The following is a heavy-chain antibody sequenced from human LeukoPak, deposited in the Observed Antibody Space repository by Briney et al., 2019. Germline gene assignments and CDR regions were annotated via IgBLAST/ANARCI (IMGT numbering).Heavy chain of an antibody. CDR2: ISAYNGNT. Sequence: ASVKVSCKASGYTFTSYGISWVRQAPGHGLEWMGWISAYNGNTNYAQKLQGRVTMTTDTSTSTAYMELRSLRSDDTAVYYCARGPLGCSSTSCYSGFDPWGQGTLVTVSS. V-gene: IGHV1-18*01. J-gene: IGHJ5*02. CDR3: ARGPLGCSSTSCYSGFDP. D-gene: IGHD2-2*01. CDR1: GYTFTSYG.